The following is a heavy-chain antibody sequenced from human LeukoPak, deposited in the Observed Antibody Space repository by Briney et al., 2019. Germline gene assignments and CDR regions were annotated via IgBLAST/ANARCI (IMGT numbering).Heavy chain of an antibody. Sequence: ASVKVSCRTSGYTFTGYYMHWVRQAPGQGREWMGWINPNSGGTNYAQTFQGRVTMTRDTSISTVYMELSRLRSDDTAMYYCARVSRGYSPAGGFDYWGQGTLVTVSS. CDR3: ARVSRGYSPAGGFDY. J-gene: IGHJ4*02. CDR2: INPNSGGT. CDR1: GYTFTGYY. V-gene: IGHV1-2*02. D-gene: IGHD5-18*01.